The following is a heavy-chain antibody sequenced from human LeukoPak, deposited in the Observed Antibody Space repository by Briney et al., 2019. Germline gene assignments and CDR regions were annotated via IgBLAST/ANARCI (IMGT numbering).Heavy chain of an antibody. CDR1: GGSISSYY. Sequence: SETLSLTCTVSGGSISSYYWSWIRQPRGKGLEWIGYIYYSGTTNCNPSLKSRVTISVDTSKNQFSLKLSSVTAADTAVYYCARGVYIAAAQYAYWGQGTLVTVSS. CDR3: ARGVYIAAAQYAY. CDR2: IYYSGTT. J-gene: IGHJ4*02. V-gene: IGHV4-59*01. D-gene: IGHD6-13*01.